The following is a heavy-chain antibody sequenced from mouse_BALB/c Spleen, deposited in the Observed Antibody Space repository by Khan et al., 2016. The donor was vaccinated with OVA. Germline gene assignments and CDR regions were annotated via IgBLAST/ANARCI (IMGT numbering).Heavy chain of an antibody. V-gene: IGHV3-2*02. Sequence: VQLKESGPGLVKPSQSLSLTCTVTGYSITSDYAWNWIRQFPGNKLEWMGHISYSGNTKYNPSLKSRISITRDTSKNQFFLQLNSVTTEDTATYYCARIDGGDFDYWGQGTTLTVSS. CDR3: ARIDGGDFDY. CDR1: GYSITSDYA. D-gene: IGHD2-3*01. CDR2: ISYSGNT. J-gene: IGHJ2*01.